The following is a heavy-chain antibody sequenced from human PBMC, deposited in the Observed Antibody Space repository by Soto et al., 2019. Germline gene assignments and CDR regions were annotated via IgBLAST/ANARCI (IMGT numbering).Heavy chain of an antibody. V-gene: IGHV3-30*18. D-gene: IGHD6-6*01. CDR2: ISYDGSNK. CDR3: AKRTSSSIY. CDR1: GFTFSSYG. Sequence: GGSLRLSCAASGFTFSSYGMHWVRQAPGKGLKWVAVISYDGSNKYYADSVKGRFTISRDNSKNTLYLQMNSLRAEDTAVYYWAKRTSSSIYWGQGTLVTVS. J-gene: IGHJ4*02.